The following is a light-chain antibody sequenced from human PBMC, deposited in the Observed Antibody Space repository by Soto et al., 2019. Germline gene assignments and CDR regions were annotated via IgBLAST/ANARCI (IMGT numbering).Light chain of an antibody. CDR3: GTWDSTLSAGV. J-gene: IGLJ2*01. CDR2: DNN. Sequence: QSVLTQPPSVSAAPGQKVTISCSGSTSNIGNDYVYWYQQLPGTAPKLLIYDNNKRPSGIPDRFSGSKSGTSATLDITGLQTGDEADYYCGTWDSTLSAGVFGGGTKLTVL. CDR1: TSNIGNDY. V-gene: IGLV1-51*01.